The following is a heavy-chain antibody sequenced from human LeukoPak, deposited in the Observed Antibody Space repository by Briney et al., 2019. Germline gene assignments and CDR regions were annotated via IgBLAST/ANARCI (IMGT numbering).Heavy chain of an antibody. D-gene: IGHD3-22*01. Sequence: GASVKVSCKASGYTFTSYDINWVRQATGQGLEWMGWMNPNSGNTGYAQKFQGRVTMTRNTSISTAYMELSSLRSEDTALYYCARGPFGIVVVPYYFDYWGQGTLVTVSS. J-gene: IGHJ4*02. CDR1: GYTFTSYD. V-gene: IGHV1-8*02. CDR2: MNPNSGNT. CDR3: ARGPFGIVVVPYYFDY.